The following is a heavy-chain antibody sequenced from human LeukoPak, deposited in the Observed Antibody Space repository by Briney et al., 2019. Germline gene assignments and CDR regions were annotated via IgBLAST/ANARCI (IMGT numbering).Heavy chain of an antibody. J-gene: IGHJ3*02. CDR1: GGSISSSY. Sequence: SETLSLTCSVSGGSISSSYWSWIRQAPGKGPEWIGCIFYTGSNDYSPSLKCRVTISVDTSKNQFSLRVNSVTAADTAVYYCARAIYSRAWYASAIWGEGTVVTVSA. D-gene: IGHD6-19*01. CDR3: ARAIYSRAWYASAI. CDR2: IFYTGSN. V-gene: IGHV4-59*01.